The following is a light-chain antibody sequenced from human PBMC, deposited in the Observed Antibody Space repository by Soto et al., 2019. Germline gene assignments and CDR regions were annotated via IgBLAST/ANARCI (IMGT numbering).Light chain of an antibody. CDR1: QSVSSY. V-gene: IGKV3-11*01. Sequence: EIVLSRSPATVSLSPMEVASASFMGSQSVSSYLAWYQQKPGQAPRLLIYDASNRATGIPARFSGSGSGTDFTLTISSLEPEDFAVYYCQQRSNWLSITFGQGTRLEIK. CDR2: DAS. CDR3: QQRSNWLSIT. J-gene: IGKJ5*01.